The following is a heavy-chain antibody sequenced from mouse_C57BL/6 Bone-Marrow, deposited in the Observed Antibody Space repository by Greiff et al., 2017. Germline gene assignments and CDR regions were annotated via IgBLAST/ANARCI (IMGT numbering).Heavy chain of an antibody. J-gene: IGHJ3*01. D-gene: IGHD2-5*01. CDR1: GYTFTSYG. Sequence: VQLQRSGAELARPGASVKLSCKASGYTFTSYGISWVKQRTGQGLEWIGEIYPRSGNTYYNEKFKGKATLTADKSSSTAYMELRSLTSEDSAVYFCARHYSNLAWFAYWGQGTLVTVSA. CDR2: IYPRSGNT. V-gene: IGHV1-81*01. CDR3: ARHYSNLAWFAY.